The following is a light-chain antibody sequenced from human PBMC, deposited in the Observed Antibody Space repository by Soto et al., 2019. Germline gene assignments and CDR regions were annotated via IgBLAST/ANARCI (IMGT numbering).Light chain of an antibody. V-gene: IGLV1-40*01. CDR1: SSNIGAGYD. CDR3: QSYDSSLGGNYV. Sequence: ALSQPPSVSGAPGQRVTISCTGSSSNIGAGYDAHWFQQVPGTAPKLLIYGSTNRPSGVPDRFSGSKSGTSASLAITGLQAEDEADYYCQSYDSSLGGNYVFGTGTKVTVL. J-gene: IGLJ1*01. CDR2: GST.